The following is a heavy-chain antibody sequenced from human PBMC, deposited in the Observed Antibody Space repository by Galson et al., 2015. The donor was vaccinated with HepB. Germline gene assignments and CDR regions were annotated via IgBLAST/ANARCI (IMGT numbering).Heavy chain of an antibody. J-gene: IGHJ6*02. CDR2: INPNSGGT. CDR1: GYTFTGYY. D-gene: IGHD4-23*01. V-gene: IGHV1-2*06. CDR3: ARYHYGGKRPDYYGMDV. Sequence: SVKVSCKASGYTFTGYYMHWVRQAPGQGLEWMGRINPNSGGTNYAQKFQGRVTMTRDTSISTAYMELSRLRSDDTAVYYCARYHYGGKRPDYYGMDVWGQGTTVTVSS.